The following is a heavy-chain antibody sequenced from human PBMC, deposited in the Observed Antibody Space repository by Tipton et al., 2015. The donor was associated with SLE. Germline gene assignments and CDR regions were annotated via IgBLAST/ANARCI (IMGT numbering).Heavy chain of an antibody. D-gene: IGHD2-2*01. CDR3: ARGDLVVVPAALDV. V-gene: IGHV4-59*11. Sequence: TLSLTCTVSGGSISGHYWSWIRQPPGKGLEWIGYIYYRGSANYNPSLKSRVTISVDTSKNHFSLKLSSVTAADTAVYYCARGDLVVVPAALDVWGQGTTVTASS. J-gene: IGHJ6*02. CDR1: GGSISGHY. CDR2: IYYRGSA.